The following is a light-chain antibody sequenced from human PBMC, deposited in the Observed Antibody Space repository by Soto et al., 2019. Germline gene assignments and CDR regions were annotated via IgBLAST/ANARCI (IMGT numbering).Light chain of an antibody. V-gene: IGKV3-20*01. CDR1: QSISTSH. J-gene: IGKJ1*01. Sequence: ETVLTQSPGTLSLSPGERATLSCRASQSISTSHYVAWYQQKAGQAPRLLIYDSSMRAAGIPDRFSGSGSGTDFTLTITRLETEDSAAYFCQQYGRTPKTFGPGTKVDIK. CDR2: DSS. CDR3: QQYGRTPKT.